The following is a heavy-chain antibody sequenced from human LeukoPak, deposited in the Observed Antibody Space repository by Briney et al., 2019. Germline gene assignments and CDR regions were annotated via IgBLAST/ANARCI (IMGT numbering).Heavy chain of an antibody. CDR2: ISYDGSNK. CDR3: ARVGVQLGRRLPGVAFDI. D-gene: IGHD1-1*01. CDR1: GFTFSSYA. V-gene: IGHV3-30-3*01. Sequence: GRSLRLSCAASGFTFSSYAMHWVRQAPGKGLERVAVISYDGSNKYYADSVKGRFTISRDNSKNTLYLQMNSLRAEDTAVYYCARVGVQLGRRLPGVAFDIWGQGTMVTVSS. J-gene: IGHJ3*02.